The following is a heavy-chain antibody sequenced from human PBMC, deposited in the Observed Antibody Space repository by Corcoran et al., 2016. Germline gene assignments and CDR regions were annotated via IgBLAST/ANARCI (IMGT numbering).Heavy chain of an antibody. CDR2: IIPIFGTA. Sequence: QVQLVLSGAEVKKPGSSVKVSCKASGGTFSSYAISWVRQAPGQGLEWMGGIIPIFGTANYAQKFQGRVTITADKSTSTAYMELSSLRSEDTAVYYCARGVGYCSSTSCYEEGYYGMDVWGQGTTVTVSS. V-gene: IGHV1-69*06. CDR3: ARGVGYCSSTSCYEEGYYGMDV. D-gene: IGHD2-2*01. CDR1: GGTFSSYA. J-gene: IGHJ6*02.